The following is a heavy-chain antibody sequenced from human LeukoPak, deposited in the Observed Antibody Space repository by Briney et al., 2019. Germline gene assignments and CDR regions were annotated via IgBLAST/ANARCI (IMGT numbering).Heavy chain of an antibody. CDR2: IIPIFGTA. CDR3: AKDIRVGGVHKGAFDI. J-gene: IGHJ3*02. CDR1: GGTFSSYA. Sequence: SVKVSCKASGGTFSSYAISWVRQAPGQGLEWMGRIIPIFGTANYAQKFQGRVTITTDESTSTAYMELSSLRSEDTAVYYCAKDIRVGGVHKGAFDIWGQGTMVTVS. D-gene: IGHD3-10*01. V-gene: IGHV1-69*05.